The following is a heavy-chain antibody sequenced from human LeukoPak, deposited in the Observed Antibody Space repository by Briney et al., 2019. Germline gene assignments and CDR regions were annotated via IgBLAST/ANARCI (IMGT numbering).Heavy chain of an antibody. CDR2: MNPKSGNT. CDR1: GYTFTSYD. Sequence: GASVKVSCKASGYTFTSYDINWVRQATGQGLEWMGWMNPKSGNTDYAQKFQGRVTITRNTSITTAYMELSSLRSEDTAVYYCARGRNWIAAAGTRRFNWFDPWGQGTLVTVSS. D-gene: IGHD6-13*01. V-gene: IGHV1-8*03. J-gene: IGHJ5*02. CDR3: ARGRNWIAAAGTRRFNWFDP.